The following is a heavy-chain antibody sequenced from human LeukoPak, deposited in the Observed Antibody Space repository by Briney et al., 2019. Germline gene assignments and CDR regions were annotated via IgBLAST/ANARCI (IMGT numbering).Heavy chain of an antibody. Sequence: PGGSLRLSCAASGFTFKTYGMNWVRQAPGKGLDWVAVISDDSSNEYYADSVKGRFTISRDNSKNTLYLQVNSLRAEDTAVYYCAKGETVTTTSFDYWGQGTLVTVSS. CDR1: GFTFKTYG. V-gene: IGHV3-30*18. J-gene: IGHJ4*02. D-gene: IGHD4-17*01. CDR3: AKGETVTTTSFDY. CDR2: ISDDSSNE.